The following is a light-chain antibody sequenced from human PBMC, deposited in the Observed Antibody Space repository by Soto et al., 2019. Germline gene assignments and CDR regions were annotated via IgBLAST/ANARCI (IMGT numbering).Light chain of an antibody. V-gene: IGKV3-15*01. Sequence: EIVMTQSPATLSVSPGARATLSCRASQSINSNLAWYQQKPGQAPRLLIDGASTRATGIPARFSGSGFGTEFTLTIRSLQSEDFAVYYCQQFNNWPLTFGQGTRLEIK. CDR3: QQFNNWPLT. CDR1: QSINSN. J-gene: IGKJ5*01. CDR2: GAS.